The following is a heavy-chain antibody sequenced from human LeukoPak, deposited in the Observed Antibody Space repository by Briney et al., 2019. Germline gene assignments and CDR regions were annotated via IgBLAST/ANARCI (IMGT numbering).Heavy chain of an antibody. D-gene: IGHD7-27*01. V-gene: IGHV4-59*12. CDR2: IYHSGST. J-gene: IGHJ3*02. CDR1: GGSISTYY. Sequence: SETLSLTCTVSGGSISTYYWNWIRQPPGKGLEWIGYIYHSGSTNYNPSLKSRVTISVDTSKNQFSLKLSSVTAADTAVYYCARGPFTWGSRAFDIWGQGTMVTVSS. CDR3: ARGPFTWGSRAFDI.